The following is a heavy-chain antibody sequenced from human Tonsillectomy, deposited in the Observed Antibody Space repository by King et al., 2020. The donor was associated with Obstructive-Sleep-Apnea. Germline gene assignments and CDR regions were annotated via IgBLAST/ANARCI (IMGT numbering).Heavy chain of an antibody. CDR2: ISSSSSYI. CDR1: GFTFSSYS. D-gene: IGHD6-6*01. J-gene: IGHJ4*02. V-gene: IGHV3-21*01. CDR3: ARERREDSSPPEGFDY. Sequence: VQLVESGGGLVKPGGSLRLSCSASGFTFSSYSMNWVRQAPGKGLEWVSSISSSSSYIYYADSVKGRFTISRDNAKNSLYLQMNSLRAEDTAVYYWARERREDSSPPEGFDYWGQGTLVTVSS.